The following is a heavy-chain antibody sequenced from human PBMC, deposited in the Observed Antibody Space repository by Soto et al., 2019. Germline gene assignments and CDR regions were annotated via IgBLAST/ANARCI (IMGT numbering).Heavy chain of an antibody. J-gene: IGHJ6*02. V-gene: IGHV4-4*02. CDR3: TRDGDGRMTTNPYYYYGMDV. D-gene: IGHD2-21*02. CDR2: IYYSGGA. CDR1: GGSISSSNW. Sequence: SSETLSLTCTVSGGSISSSNWWSWVRQPPGKGLEWIGEIYYSGGAKYNPSVKRRVSISVDTSKNQFSLNLSSVTAADTAVYYCTRDGDGRMTTNPYYYYGMDVWGPGITVTVSS.